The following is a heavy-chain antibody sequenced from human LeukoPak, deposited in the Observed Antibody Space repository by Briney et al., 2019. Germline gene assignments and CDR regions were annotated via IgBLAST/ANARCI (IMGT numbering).Heavy chain of an antibody. V-gene: IGHV1-69*13. J-gene: IGHJ4*02. CDR2: ITPIFGTA. D-gene: IGHD4-23*01. CDR1: GGTFSSYD. Sequence: SVKVSCKASGGTFSSYDISWVRQAPGQGLEWMGGITPIFGTANYAQKFQGRVTITAVESMSTAYMELSSLRSEDTAVYYCARGWLAETTVVTPYNYWGQGTLVTVSS. CDR3: ARGWLAETTVVTPYNY.